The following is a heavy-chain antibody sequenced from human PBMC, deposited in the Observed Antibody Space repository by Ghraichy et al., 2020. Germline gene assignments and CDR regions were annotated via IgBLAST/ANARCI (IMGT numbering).Heavy chain of an antibody. D-gene: IGHD1-26*01. CDR1: GYSISSDYY. CDR2: IYHTGST. Sequence: SETLSPTCSVSGYSISSDYYWGWIRQPPGKGLEWIGNIYHTGSTYYNPSLKSRVTISLDPSKNQFSLKLISVTAADTAVYYCARELIRAVGENAYWGRGMLVTVSS. CDR3: ARELIRAVGENAY. J-gene: IGHJ4*02. V-gene: IGHV4-38-2*02.